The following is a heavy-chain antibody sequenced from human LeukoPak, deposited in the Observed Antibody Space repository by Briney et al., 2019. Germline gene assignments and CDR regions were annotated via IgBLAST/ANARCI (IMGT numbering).Heavy chain of an antibody. CDR2: IYIDGTT. J-gene: IGHJ4*02. CDR3: AKAQGNDGGY. CDR1: GLTVSNNY. D-gene: IGHD1-1*01. Sequence: GGSLRLSFGASGLTVSNNYMTWVRQVPGKGLKWVAIIYIDGTTYYADSVKGRFTISRDNSKNTLYLQMNSLRAEDTAVYYCAKAQGNDGGYWGQGTLVTVSS. V-gene: IGHV3-66*02.